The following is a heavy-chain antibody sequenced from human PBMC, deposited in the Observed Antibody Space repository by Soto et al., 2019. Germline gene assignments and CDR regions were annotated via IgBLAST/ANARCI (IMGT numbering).Heavy chain of an antibody. J-gene: IGHJ4*02. CDR3: AKASVWYPYFDS. CDR2: INPGGGST. V-gene: IGHV1-46*01. Sequence: ASVKVSCKASGYTFSSYYLHWVRQAPGQGLEWMGIINPGGGSTTYAQKFQGRVTMTRDTSTSTVYMELSSLTSEDTAVYYCAKASVWYPYFDSWGQGNLVTGSS. D-gene: IGHD6-13*01. CDR1: GYTFSSYY.